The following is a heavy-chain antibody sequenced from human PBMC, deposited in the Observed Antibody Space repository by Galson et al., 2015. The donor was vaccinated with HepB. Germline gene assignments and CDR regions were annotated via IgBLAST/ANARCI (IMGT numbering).Heavy chain of an antibody. CDR3: ARETRDGSGNPGYYYGMDV. CDR1: GGSISSGDYY. Sequence: TLSLTCTVSGGSISSGDYYWSWIRQPPGKGLEWIGYIYYSGSTYYNPSLKSRVTISVDTSKNQFSLKLSSVTAADTAVYYCARETRDGSGNPGYYYGMDVWGQGTTVTVSS. D-gene: IGHD3-10*01. J-gene: IGHJ6*02. CDR2: IYYSGST. V-gene: IGHV4-30-4*01.